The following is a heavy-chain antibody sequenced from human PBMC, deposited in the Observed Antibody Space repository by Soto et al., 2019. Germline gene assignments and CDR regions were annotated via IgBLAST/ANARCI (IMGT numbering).Heavy chain of an antibody. CDR2: ISNSFGSAK. V-gene: IGHV3-11*01. CDR1: GFAFSDHY. Sequence: PGGSLRLSCATSGFAFSDHYMSWIRQAPGKGLEWVSYISNSFGSAKYYADSVKGRFTISRDNAKNSVFLQMNSLRAEDTAIFYCARAIGGMVPTFDYWGPGTLVTVSS. CDR3: ARAIGGMVPTFDY. D-gene: IGHD3-16*01. J-gene: IGHJ4*02.